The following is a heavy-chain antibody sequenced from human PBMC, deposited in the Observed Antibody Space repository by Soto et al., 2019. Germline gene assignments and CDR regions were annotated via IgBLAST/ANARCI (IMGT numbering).Heavy chain of an antibody. V-gene: IGHV4-59*08. CDR2: IFYSGST. CDR1: GGSISNYY. Sequence: SETLSLTCTVSGGSISNYYWSWIRQPPGKGLEWIGHIFYSGSTYYNPSLKSRVTISVDTSKNQFSLKLSSVTAADTAVYYCARFDRFDYYDSSGYYPVLWGQGTMVTVSS. D-gene: IGHD3-22*01. CDR3: ARFDRFDYYDSSGYYPVL. J-gene: IGHJ3*01.